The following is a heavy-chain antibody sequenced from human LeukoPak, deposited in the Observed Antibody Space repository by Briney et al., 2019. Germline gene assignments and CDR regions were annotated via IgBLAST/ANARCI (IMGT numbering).Heavy chain of an antibody. J-gene: IGHJ4*02. CDR1: GFTFSSYW. D-gene: IGHD2-8*01. Sequence: GGYLRLSCAASGFTFSSYWMHWVRQAPGKGLVWVSRINSDGSSTSYADSVKGRFTISRDNAKNTLYLQMNSLRAEDTAVYYCARVYGTKAYFDYWGQGTLVTVSS. CDR2: INSDGSST. V-gene: IGHV3-74*01. CDR3: ARVYGTKAYFDY.